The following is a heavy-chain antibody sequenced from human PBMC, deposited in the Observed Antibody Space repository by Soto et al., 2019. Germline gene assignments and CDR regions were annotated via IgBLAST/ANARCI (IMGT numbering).Heavy chain of an antibody. Sequence: GXSXKVSFKAAGYTXTSFGVDLVRQAPGQGLEWRGWVNTYNWNTKYSQKFQVIFTITAYTYTSTAYMEVWSLRSDDTAIYYCATGAAGIAAHAIWGQGTPVPVSS. CDR2: VNTYNWNT. CDR3: ATGAAGIAAHAI. D-gene: IGHD6-13*01. V-gene: IGHV1-18*01. J-gene: IGHJ4*02. CDR1: GYTXTSFG.